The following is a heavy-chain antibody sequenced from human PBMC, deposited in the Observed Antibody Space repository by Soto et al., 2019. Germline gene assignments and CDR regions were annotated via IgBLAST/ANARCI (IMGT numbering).Heavy chain of an antibody. J-gene: IGHJ4*02. CDR1: GFTFSSYA. D-gene: IGHD5-12*01. CDR2: ISSNGGST. CDR3: VKTSKMATSFGYFDY. Sequence: GGSLRLSCSASGFTFSSYAMHWVRQAPGKGLEYVSAISSNGGSTYYADSVKGRFTISRDNSKNTLYLQMSSLRAEDTAVYYCVKTSKMATSFGYFDYWGQGTLVTVSS. V-gene: IGHV3-64D*09.